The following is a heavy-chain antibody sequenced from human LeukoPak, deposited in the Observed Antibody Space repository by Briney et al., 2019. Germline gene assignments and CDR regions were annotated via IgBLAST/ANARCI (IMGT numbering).Heavy chain of an antibody. CDR1: GYTFTGYY. V-gene: IGHV1-2*02. J-gene: IGHJ4*02. D-gene: IGHD3-3*01. Sequence: ASVKVSCKASGYTFTGYYMHWVRQAPGQGLEWMGWINPNSGNTNYAQKLQGRVTMTTDTSTSTAYMELSRLRSDDTAVYYCARDSYYDFWSGYYFANYFDYWGQGTLVTVSS. CDR3: ARDSYYDFWSGYYFANYFDY. CDR2: INPNSGNT.